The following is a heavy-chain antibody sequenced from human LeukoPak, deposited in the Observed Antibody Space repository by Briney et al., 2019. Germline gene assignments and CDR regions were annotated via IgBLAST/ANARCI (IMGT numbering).Heavy chain of an antibody. CDR1: GGSISSSNW. J-gene: IGHJ4*02. CDR3: ARIGVVMGRLDY. V-gene: IGHV4-4*02. D-gene: IGHD3-3*01. Sequence: SETLSLTCAVSGGSISSSNWWSWVRQPPGKGLEWIGEIYHSGSTNYNPSLKSRVTISVDTSKNQFSLKLSSVTAADTAVYYCARIGVVMGRLDYWGQGTLVTVSS. CDR2: IYHSGST.